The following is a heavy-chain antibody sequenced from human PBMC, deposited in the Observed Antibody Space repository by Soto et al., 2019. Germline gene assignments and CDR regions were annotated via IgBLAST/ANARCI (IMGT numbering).Heavy chain of an antibody. V-gene: IGHV4-30-4*01. CDR1: GGSISSGDHY. CDR2: IYYSGST. CDR3: ARDTVVVAATYYCYYGMDV. Sequence: SETLSLTCTVSGGSISSGDHYWSWIRQPPGKGLEWIGYIYYSGSTYYNPSLKSRVTISVDTSKNQFSLKLSSVTAADTAVYYCARDTVVVAATYYCYYGMDVWGQGTTVTVSS. D-gene: IGHD2-15*01. J-gene: IGHJ6*02.